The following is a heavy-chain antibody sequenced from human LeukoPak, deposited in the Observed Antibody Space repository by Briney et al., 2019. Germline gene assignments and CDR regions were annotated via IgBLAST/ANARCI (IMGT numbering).Heavy chain of an antibody. CDR2: INPSRGST. CDR1: GYTFTGYY. Sequence: ASVKVSCKASGYTFTGYYLHWVRQAPGQGLEWMGVINPSRGSTSYAQKFQGRVTMTRDTSTSTVYMELSSLRSEDTAVYYCARTYYEILTGYYSYFDYWGQGTLVTVSS. V-gene: IGHV1-46*01. J-gene: IGHJ4*02. CDR3: ARTYYEILTGYYSYFDY. D-gene: IGHD3-9*01.